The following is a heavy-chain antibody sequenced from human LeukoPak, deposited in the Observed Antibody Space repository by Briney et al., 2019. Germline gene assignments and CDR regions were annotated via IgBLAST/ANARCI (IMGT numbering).Heavy chain of an antibody. CDR1: GYSISSGYY. V-gene: IGHV4-38-2*02. CDR2: IYHSGST. D-gene: IGHD3-22*01. CDR3: ARESINSSVLDY. Sequence: PSETLSLTCTVSGYSISSGYYWGWIRQPPGKGLEWIGSIYHSGSTYYNPSLKSRVTISVDTSKNQFSLKLSSVTAADTAVYYCARESINSSVLDYWGQGSLVTVSS. J-gene: IGHJ4*02.